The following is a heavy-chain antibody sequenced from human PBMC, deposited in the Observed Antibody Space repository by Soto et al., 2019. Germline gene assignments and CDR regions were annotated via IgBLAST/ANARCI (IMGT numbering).Heavy chain of an antibody. J-gene: IGHJ4*02. CDR1: GGSISSSSYY. V-gene: IGHV4-39*01. CDR3: ARSMTTVVTLDY. Sequence: SETLSLTCTVSGGSISSSSYYWGWIRQPPGKGLEWIGSIYYSGSTYYNPSLKSRVTISVDTSKDQFSLKLSSVTAADTAVYYCARSMTTVVTLDYWGQGTLVTVSS. CDR2: IYYSGST. D-gene: IGHD4-17*01.